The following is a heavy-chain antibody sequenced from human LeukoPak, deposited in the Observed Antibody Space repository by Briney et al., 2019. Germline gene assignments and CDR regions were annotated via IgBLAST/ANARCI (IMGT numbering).Heavy chain of an antibody. CDR3: ARLAAAGYYFDY. CDR2: VKGDGRTT. J-gene: IGHJ4*02. CDR1: GLTFSDFW. V-gene: IGHV3-74*01. D-gene: IGHD6-13*01. Sequence: GGSLRLSCAASGLTFSDFWMHWVRQPPGKGLVWVALVKGDGRTTIYADSVKGRFTISRDNAKNTLYLQMNSLRADDSGVYYCARLAAAGYYFDYWGQGTLVTVSS.